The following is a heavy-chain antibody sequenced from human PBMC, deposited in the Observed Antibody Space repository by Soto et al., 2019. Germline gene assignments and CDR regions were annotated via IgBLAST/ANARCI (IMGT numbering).Heavy chain of an antibody. Sequence: LRLSCAASRFPFSNAWMSWVGPAPGEGLEWVGRIKSKTDGGTTNYAAPVKGRCTISRDDSKNTLYLQMNSLKTEDTAGYYCTTVGQWELLPYWGQGTLVTVSS. V-gene: IGHV3-15*01. D-gene: IGHD1-26*01. CDR1: RFPFSNAW. CDR2: IKSKTDGGTT. CDR3: TTVGQWELLPY. J-gene: IGHJ4*02.